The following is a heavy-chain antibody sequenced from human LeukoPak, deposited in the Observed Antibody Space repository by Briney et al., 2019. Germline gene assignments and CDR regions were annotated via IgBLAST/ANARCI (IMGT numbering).Heavy chain of an antibody. D-gene: IGHD3-3*01. J-gene: IGHJ6*02. Sequence: ASVKVSCKASGYTFTGYYMHWVRQAPGQGLEWMGWINPNSGGTNYAQKFQGRVTMTRDTSISTAYMELSRLRSDDTAVYYCARDSLDDFWSGYYYYYYGMDVWGQGTTVTVSS. CDR1: GYTFTGYY. CDR2: INPNSGGT. V-gene: IGHV1-2*02. CDR3: ARDSLDDFWSGYYYYYYGMDV.